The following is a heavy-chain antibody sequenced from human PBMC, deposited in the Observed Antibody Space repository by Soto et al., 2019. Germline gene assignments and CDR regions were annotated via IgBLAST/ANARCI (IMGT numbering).Heavy chain of an antibody. J-gene: IGHJ4*02. CDR3: ARAGGYCSVGSCYSYFDY. V-gene: IGHV1-69*02. Sequence: QVQLVQSGAEVKKPGSSVKVSCKASGGTFSSYTISWVRQAPGQGLEWMGRIIPILGIANYAQKFQGRVTITADKSTSTAYMELSSLRSEDTAVYYCARAGGYCSVGSCYSYFDYWGQGTLVTVSS. CDR2: IIPILGIA. CDR1: GGTFSSYT. D-gene: IGHD2-15*01.